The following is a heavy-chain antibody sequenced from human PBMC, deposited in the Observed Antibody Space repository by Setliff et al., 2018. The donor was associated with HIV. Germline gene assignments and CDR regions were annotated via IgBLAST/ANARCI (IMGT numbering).Heavy chain of an antibody. CDR2: IYTSGST. CDR3: ARERSALLWKNWFDP. Sequence: SETLSLTCTVSGESISGSSYYWSWIRQPAGKGLEWIGHIYTSGSTNYNPSLKSRVTISVDTSKNQFSLKLSSVTAADTAVYYCARERSALLWKNWFDPWGQGTLVTVSS. V-gene: IGHV4-61*09. D-gene: IGHD3-10*01. J-gene: IGHJ5*02. CDR1: GESISGSSYY.